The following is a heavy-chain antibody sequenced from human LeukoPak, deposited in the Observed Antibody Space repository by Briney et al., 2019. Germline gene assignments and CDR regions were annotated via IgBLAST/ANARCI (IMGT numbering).Heavy chain of an antibody. D-gene: IGHD6-13*01. Sequence: PGGSLRLSYAASGFTFSSYGMHWVRQAPGKGLEWVAFIRYDGSNKYYADSVKGRFTISRDNSKNTLYLQMNSLRAEDTAVYYCAKARIAAAGTGAFDYWGQGTLVTVSS. CDR1: GFTFSSYG. CDR2: IRYDGSNK. V-gene: IGHV3-30*02. CDR3: AKARIAAAGTGAFDY. J-gene: IGHJ4*02.